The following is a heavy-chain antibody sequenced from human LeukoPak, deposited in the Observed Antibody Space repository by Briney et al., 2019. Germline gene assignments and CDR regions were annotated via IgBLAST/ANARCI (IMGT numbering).Heavy chain of an antibody. CDR3: ARTRITMVRGVIITTPQFDY. CDR1: GYSFTSYW. J-gene: IGHJ4*02. Sequence: GDSLKISCKGSGYSFTSYWIGWVRQMPGKGLEWMGIIHPGDSDTRYSPSFQGRVTISADKSISTAYLQWSSLKASDTAMYYCARTRITMVRGVIITTPQFDYWGQGTLVTVSS. D-gene: IGHD3-10*01. V-gene: IGHV5-51*01. CDR2: IHPGDSDT.